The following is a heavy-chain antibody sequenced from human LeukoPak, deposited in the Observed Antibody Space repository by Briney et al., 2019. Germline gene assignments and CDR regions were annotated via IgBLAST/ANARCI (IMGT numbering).Heavy chain of an antibody. Sequence: ASVKVSSKASGYTFTSYGISWVRQAPGQGLEWMGWISAYNGNTNYAQKLQGRVTMTTDTSTSTAYMELRSLRSDDTAVYYCAREYCSSTSCYSSYYYYGMDVWGQGTTVTVSS. CDR2: ISAYNGNT. CDR1: GYTFTSYG. V-gene: IGHV1-18*01. CDR3: AREYCSSTSCYSSYYYYGMDV. J-gene: IGHJ6*02. D-gene: IGHD2-2*01.